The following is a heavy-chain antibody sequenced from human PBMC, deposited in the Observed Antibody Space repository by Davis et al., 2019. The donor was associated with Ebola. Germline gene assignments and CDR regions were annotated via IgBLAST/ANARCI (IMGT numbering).Heavy chain of an antibody. D-gene: IGHD1-26*01. Sequence: AASVKVSCKASGYTFTGYYMHWVRQAPGQGLEWMGRINPNSGGTNYAQKFQGRVTMTRDTSISTAYMELSRLRSDDTAVYYCARDAEVGKNAFDIWGQGTMVTVSS. J-gene: IGHJ3*02. V-gene: IGHV1-2*06. CDR1: GYTFTGYY. CDR3: ARDAEVGKNAFDI. CDR2: INPNSGGT.